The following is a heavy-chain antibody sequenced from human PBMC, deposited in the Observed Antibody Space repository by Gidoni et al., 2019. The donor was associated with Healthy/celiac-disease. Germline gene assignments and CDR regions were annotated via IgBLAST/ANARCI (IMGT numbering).Heavy chain of an antibody. V-gene: IGHV1-2*04. Sequence: QVQLVQSGAEVKKPGASVKVSCKASGYTFTGYYMHWVRQAPGQGLEWMGWINPNSGGTNYAQKFQGWVTMTRDTSISTAYMELSRLRSDDTAVYYCARGSEASYGGNPDFDYWGQGTLVTVSS. CDR2: INPNSGGT. J-gene: IGHJ4*02. D-gene: IGHD2-15*01. CDR1: GYTFTGYY. CDR3: ARGSEASYGGNPDFDY.